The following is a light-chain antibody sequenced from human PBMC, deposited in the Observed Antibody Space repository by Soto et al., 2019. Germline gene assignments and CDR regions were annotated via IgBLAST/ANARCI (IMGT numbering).Light chain of an antibody. J-gene: IGKJ5*01. CDR2: GAS. V-gene: IGKV3-15*01. CDR3: QQYNDWPPVT. CDR1: QSVSNN. Sequence: ETVMTQSPATLFVSPGERATLSCRASQSVSNNLAWYQQKPSQAPRLLIYGASTRATGIPARFSGSGSGTEFTLTISSLQSEDFAVYYCQQYNDWPPVTFGQGTRLEIK.